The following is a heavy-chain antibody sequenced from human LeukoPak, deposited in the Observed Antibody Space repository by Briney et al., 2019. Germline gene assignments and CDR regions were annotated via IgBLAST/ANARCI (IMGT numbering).Heavy chain of an antibody. CDR3: AKPDFSRGNYFDP. Sequence: GGSLRHSCAASGFTFSSNAMTWVRQAPGKGLEWVSNIDGSGGSTNYADSVKGRFTISRDNSKNTLYLQMNSLRANDTAIYYCAKPDFSRGNYFDPWGQGTLVIVSS. V-gene: IGHV3-23*01. D-gene: IGHD2-21*02. CDR2: IDGSGGST. J-gene: IGHJ5*02. CDR1: GFTFSSNA.